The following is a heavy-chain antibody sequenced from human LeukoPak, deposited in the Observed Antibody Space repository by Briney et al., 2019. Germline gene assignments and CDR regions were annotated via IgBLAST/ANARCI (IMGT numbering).Heavy chain of an antibody. D-gene: IGHD4-17*01. J-gene: IGHJ5*02. V-gene: IGHV3-66*01. Sequence: GGSLRLSCAASGFTVSSIYMSWVRQAPGKGLEWVSVIYSGGSTYYADSVKGRFTISRDNAKNSLYLQMNSLRAEDTAVYYGAGDGLLVSGDYVFDPWGQGMLVTVSS. CDR3: AGDGLLVSGDYVFDP. CDR1: GFTVSSIY. CDR2: IYSGGST.